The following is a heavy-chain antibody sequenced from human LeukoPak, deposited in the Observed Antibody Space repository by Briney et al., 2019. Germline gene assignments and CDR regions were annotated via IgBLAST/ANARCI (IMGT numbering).Heavy chain of an antibody. CDR2: TYYRSKWYN. CDR1: GDSVSSNSAA. Sequence: SQTLSLTCAISGDSVSSNSAAWNWIRQSPSRGLEWLGRTYYRSKWYNDYAVSVKSRITINPDTSKNQFSLQLNSVTPEDTAVYYCARDRVPPGIAVKGYYYYYGMDVWGQGTTVTVSS. J-gene: IGHJ6*02. V-gene: IGHV6-1*01. D-gene: IGHD6-19*01. CDR3: ARDRVPPGIAVKGYYYYYGMDV.